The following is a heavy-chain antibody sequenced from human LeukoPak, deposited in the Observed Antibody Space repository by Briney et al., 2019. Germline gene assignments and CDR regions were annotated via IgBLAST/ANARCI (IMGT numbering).Heavy chain of an antibody. D-gene: IGHD3-3*01. Sequence: SETLSLTCTVSGGSISSSSYYWGWIRQPPGKGLEWIGSIYYSGSTYYNPSLKSRVTISVDTSKNQFSLKLSSVTAADTAVYYCARVFWSGRRDYFDYWGQGTLVTVSS. V-gene: IGHV4-39*07. CDR3: ARVFWSGRRDYFDY. J-gene: IGHJ4*02. CDR1: GGSISSSSYY. CDR2: IYYSGST.